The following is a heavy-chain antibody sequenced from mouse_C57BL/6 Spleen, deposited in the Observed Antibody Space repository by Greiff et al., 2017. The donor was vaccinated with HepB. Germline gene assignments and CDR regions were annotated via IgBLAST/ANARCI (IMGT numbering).Heavy chain of an antibody. CDR2: IYPGDGDT. D-gene: IGHD1-1*01. CDR1: GYAFSSYW. V-gene: IGHV1-80*01. Sequence: QVQLQQSGAELVKPGASVKISCKASGYAFSSYWMNWVKQRPGKGLEWIGQIYPGDGDTNYNGKFKGKATLTADKSSSTAYMQLSSLTSEDSAVYFCARFITTVARYFDYWGQGTTLTVSS. CDR3: ARFITTVARYFDY. J-gene: IGHJ2*01.